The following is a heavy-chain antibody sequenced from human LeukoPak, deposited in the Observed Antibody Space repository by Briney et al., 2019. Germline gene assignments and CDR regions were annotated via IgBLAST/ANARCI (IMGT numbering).Heavy chain of an antibody. J-gene: IGHJ4*02. V-gene: IGHV3-23*01. CDR3: ANGPTGY. CDR2: ISGGGGST. Sequence: SCKASGYTFTSYGISWVRQAPGKGLEWVSGISGGGGSTYYADSVKGRFTISRDNSKNTLYLQMNSLRAEDTAVYYCANGPTGYWGQGTLVTVSS. CDR1: GYTFTSYG.